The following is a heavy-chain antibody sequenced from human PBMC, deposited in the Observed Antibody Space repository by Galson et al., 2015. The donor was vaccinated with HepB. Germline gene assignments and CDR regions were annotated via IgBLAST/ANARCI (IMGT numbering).Heavy chain of an antibody. D-gene: IGHD2-15*01. Sequence: ETLSLTCTVSGGFISTYYWGWIRQPPGKTLEWIGYVHYTGTTNYSPSLKSRVTVSLDMSKNRFFLKLNSVTAADTAVYYCARERTYCSGGSCDFAFDYWGPGMLVTVSS. V-gene: IGHV4-59*01. CDR3: ARERTYCSGGSCDFAFDY. J-gene: IGHJ4*02. CDR2: VHYTGTT. CDR1: GGFISTYY.